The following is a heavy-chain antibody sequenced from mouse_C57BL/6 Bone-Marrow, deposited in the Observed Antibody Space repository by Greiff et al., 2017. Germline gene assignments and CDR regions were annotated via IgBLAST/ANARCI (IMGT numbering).Heavy chain of an antibody. CDR1: GYTFTSYW. CDR2: IDPSDSYT. Sequence: QVQLQQPGAELVRPGTSVKLSCKASGYTFTSYWMHWVKQRPGQGLEWIGVIDPSDSYTNYNQKFKGKATLTVDTSSSTTYLQLSSLTSEDSAVYYYARPQLQDYSRLYYFDYWGQGTTLTVSS. V-gene: IGHV1-59*01. D-gene: IGHD1-1*01. CDR3: ARPQLQDYSRLYYFDY. J-gene: IGHJ2*01.